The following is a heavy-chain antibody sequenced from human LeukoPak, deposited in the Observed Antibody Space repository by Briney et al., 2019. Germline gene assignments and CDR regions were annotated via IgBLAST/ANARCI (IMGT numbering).Heavy chain of an antibody. CDR3: AGGPAVAYFDY. J-gene: IGHJ4*02. V-gene: IGHV3-21*01. CDR2: TSSSSSYI. Sequence: GGSLRLSCAASGFTFSNYYMKWVRQAPGKGLEWVSSTSSSSSYIYYADSVKGRFTISRDNAKNSLYLQMNSLRAEDTAVYYCAGGPAVAYFDYWGQGTLVTVSS. CDR1: GFTFSNYY. D-gene: IGHD2-15*01.